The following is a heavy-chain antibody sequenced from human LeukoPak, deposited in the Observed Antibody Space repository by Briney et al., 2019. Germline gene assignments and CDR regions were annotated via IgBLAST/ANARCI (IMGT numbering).Heavy chain of an antibody. D-gene: IGHD6-19*01. CDR3: ASGYSSGWYPIDY. Sequence: SVKVSCKASGGTFSSYAISWVRQAPGQGLEWMGGIIPIFGTANYAQKFQGRVTITADESTSTAYMELSSLRSEDTAVYYCASGYSSGWYPIDYWGQGTLVTVSS. V-gene: IGHV1-69*13. CDR2: IIPIFGTA. J-gene: IGHJ4*02. CDR1: GGTFSSYA.